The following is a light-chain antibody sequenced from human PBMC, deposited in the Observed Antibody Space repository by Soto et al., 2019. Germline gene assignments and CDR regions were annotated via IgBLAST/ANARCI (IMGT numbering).Light chain of an antibody. J-gene: IGLJ3*02. CDR2: SAN. CDR3: AAWDDSRSGRV. CDR1: SSNIGGNY. Sequence: QSVLTQPPSASGTPGQRVTISCSGSSSNIGGNYVHWYQQLPGAAPELLIHSANPRPSGVPDRLSGSKSGTSASLAISGLRSEDEADYYCAAWDDSRSGRVFGGGTKLTVL. V-gene: IGLV1-47*02.